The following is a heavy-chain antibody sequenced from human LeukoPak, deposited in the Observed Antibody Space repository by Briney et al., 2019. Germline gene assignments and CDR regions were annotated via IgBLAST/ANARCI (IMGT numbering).Heavy chain of an antibody. V-gene: IGHV3-21*01. D-gene: IGHD3-3*01. CDR2: ISSSSSYI. J-gene: IGHJ3*02. CDR1: GFTFSSYS. CDR3: ARETGTIFGVVINAFDI. Sequence: GGSLRLSCAASGFTFSSYSMNWVRQAPGKGLEWVSSISSSSSYIYYADSVKGRFTISRDNAKNSLYLQMNSLRAEDTAVYYCARETGTIFGVVINAFDIWGQGTMVTVSS.